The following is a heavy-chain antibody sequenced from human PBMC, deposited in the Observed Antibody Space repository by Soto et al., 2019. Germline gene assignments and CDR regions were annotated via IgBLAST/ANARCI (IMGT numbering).Heavy chain of an antibody. V-gene: IGHV3-7*01. CDR1: GFTFSSYW. J-gene: IGHJ4*02. CDR3: ARGLSHLAARAEGVYFDY. Sequence: EVQLVESGGGLVQPGGSLRLSCAASGFTFSSYWMSWVRQAPGKGLEWVANIRENGSGEFYVDSLKGRFTISRDDAKNSLFLQMSSLSAEDTAVYYCARGLSHLAARAEGVYFDYWGQGTLVTVSS. D-gene: IGHD6-6*01. CDR2: IRENGSGE.